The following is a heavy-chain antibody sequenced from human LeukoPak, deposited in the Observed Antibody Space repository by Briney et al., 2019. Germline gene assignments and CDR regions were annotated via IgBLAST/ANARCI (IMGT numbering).Heavy chain of an antibody. Sequence: TSETLSLTCAVYGGSFSGSYWSWIRQPPGKGLEWIGEVIHRGSPTYNPSLKSRVTMSIDTSKNQFSLKLTSVTAADTAVYYCASAPYTSSADFWGPGTLVTVSS. V-gene: IGHV4-34*12. CDR3: ASAPYTSSADF. J-gene: IGHJ4*02. D-gene: IGHD6-13*01. CDR1: GGSFSGSY. CDR2: VIHRGSP.